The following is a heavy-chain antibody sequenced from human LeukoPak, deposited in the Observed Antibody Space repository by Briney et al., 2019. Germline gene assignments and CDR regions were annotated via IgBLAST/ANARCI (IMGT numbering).Heavy chain of an antibody. V-gene: IGHV1-2*02. Sequence: GASVKVSCKASGYTFTGYYMHWVRQAPGQGLEWMGWINPNSGGTNYAQKFQGRVTMTRDTSISTAYMELSRLRSDDTAVYYCARGHILVGATYLSGWFDPWGQGTLVTVSS. D-gene: IGHD1-26*01. J-gene: IGHJ5*02. CDR1: GYTFTGYY. CDR2: INPNSGGT. CDR3: ARGHILVGATYLSGWFDP.